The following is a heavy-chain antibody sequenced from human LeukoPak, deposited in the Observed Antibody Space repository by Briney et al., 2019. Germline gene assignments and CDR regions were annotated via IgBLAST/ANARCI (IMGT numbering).Heavy chain of an antibody. CDR3: ARDKGYSSSWSSKYNWFDP. D-gene: IGHD6-13*01. J-gene: IGHJ5*02. Sequence: PSVTLSLTCTVSGGSISSYYWSWIRQPAGKGLEWIGRIYTSGSTNYNPSLKSRVTMSVATSKNQSYLKLSSVTAADTAVYYCARDKGYSSSWSSKYNWFDPWGQGTLVTVSS. CDR1: GGSISSYY. CDR2: IYTSGST. V-gene: IGHV4-4*07.